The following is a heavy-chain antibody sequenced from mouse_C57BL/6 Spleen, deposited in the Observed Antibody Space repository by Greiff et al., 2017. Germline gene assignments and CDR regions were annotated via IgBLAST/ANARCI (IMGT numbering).Heavy chain of an antibody. CDR1: GYTFTSYT. CDR2: LNPSSGYT. V-gene: IGHV1-4*01. D-gene: IGHD1-1*01. J-gene: IGHJ3*01. CDR3: ARSEYGSSSWFAY. Sequence: VQLQQSGAELARPGASVKMSCKASGYTFTSYTMHWVKQRPGQGLEWIGYLNPSSGYTKYNQKFKDKATLTADKSSSTAYMQLSSLTSEDSAVYYCARSEYGSSSWFAYWGQGTLVTVSA.